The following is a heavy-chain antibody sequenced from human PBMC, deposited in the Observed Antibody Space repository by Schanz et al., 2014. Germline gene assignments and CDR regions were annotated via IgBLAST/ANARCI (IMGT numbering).Heavy chain of an antibody. V-gene: IGHV3-23*04. Sequence: EVQLVESGGGLVQPGGSLRLSCAAYGFIFSNYGMHWVRQAPGKGLEWVSAISGSGGSTYYADSVKGRFTISRDNSKNTLYLQMNSLRAEDTAVYYCAKLSSSGRLAGYFDYWGQGALVTVSS. J-gene: IGHJ4*02. CDR3: AKLSSSGRLAGYFDY. D-gene: IGHD6-19*01. CDR2: ISGSGGST. CDR1: GFIFSNYG.